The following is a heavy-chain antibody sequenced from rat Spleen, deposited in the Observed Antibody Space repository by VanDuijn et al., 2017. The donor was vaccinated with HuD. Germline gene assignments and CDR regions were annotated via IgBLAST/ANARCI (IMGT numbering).Heavy chain of an antibody. J-gene: IGHJ4*01. CDR1: GFTFNNYW. D-gene: IGHD1-12*03. CDR2: ISSGGGGI. CDR3: ARHHYDGYYHGPVLGVMDA. Sequence: EVQLVESGGGLVQPGGSLKLSCVASGFTFNNYWMTWIRQAPGKGLEWVASISSGGGGIYYLDSVKGRFSISRDNAKSTLYLQMDSLRSEDTASYYCARHHYDGYYHGPVLGVMDAWGQGDSVTVSS. V-gene: IGHV5-31*01.